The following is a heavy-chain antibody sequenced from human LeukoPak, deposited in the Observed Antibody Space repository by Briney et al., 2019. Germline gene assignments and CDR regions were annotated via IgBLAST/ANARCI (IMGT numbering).Heavy chain of an antibody. CDR3: ARDIAVSGTTPFFDY. CDR2: TYHSGST. V-gene: IGHV4-59*01. D-gene: IGHD6-19*01. Sequence: SETLSLTCIVSGGSISSYHWNWIRQPPGKGLEWIGYTYHSGSTNYNPSLKSRVTISVDTSKNQFSLKLSSVTAADTAVYYCARDIAVSGTTPFFDYWGQGTLVTVSS. CDR1: GGSISSYH. J-gene: IGHJ4*02.